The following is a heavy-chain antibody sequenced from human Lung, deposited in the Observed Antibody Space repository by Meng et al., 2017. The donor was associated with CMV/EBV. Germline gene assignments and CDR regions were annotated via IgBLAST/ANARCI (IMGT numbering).Heavy chain of an antibody. CDR3: ARSDYYAYFDY. CDR1: GGPVSSGRYY. D-gene: IGHD3-3*01. CDR2: IYHSGNT. J-gene: IGHJ4*02. V-gene: IGHV4-61*03. Sequence: SETLSLTCTVSGGPVSSGRYYWNWIRQPPGKGLEWIGYIYHSGNTNYGPSLRYNPSLESRVIISSDTSKNHFSLKLSFVTTADTAVYYCARSDYYAYFDYWGQGTLVTVSS.